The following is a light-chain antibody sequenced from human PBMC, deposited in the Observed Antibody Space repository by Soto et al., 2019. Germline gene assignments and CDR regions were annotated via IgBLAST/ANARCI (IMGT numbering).Light chain of an antibody. CDR3: SSYAGRDIWV. CDR2: EVT. J-gene: IGLJ3*02. Sequence: SALTQPPSASGSRGQSVTISCTGTSVDINYVSWFQQHPGKAPKLIICEVTKRPSGVPDRFSGSKSGNTASLTVSGLQDDDEADYYCSSYAGRDIWVFGGGTKVTVL. V-gene: IGLV2-8*01. CDR1: SVDINY.